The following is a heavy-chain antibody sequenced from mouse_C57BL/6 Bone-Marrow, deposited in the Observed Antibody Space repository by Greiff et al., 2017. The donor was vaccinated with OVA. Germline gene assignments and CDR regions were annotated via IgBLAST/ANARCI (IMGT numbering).Heavy chain of an antibody. J-gene: IGHJ1*03. V-gene: IGHV1-26*01. D-gene: IGHD1-1*01. CDR2: INPNNGGT. CDR1: GYTFTDYY. CDR3: ARGVTTVVRYFDV. Sequence: VQLQQSGPELVKPGASVKISCKASGYTFTDYYMNWVKQSHGKSLEWIGDINPNNGGTSYNQKFKGKATLTVDKSSSPAYLELRSLTSEDSAVDYCARGVTTVVRYFDVWGTGTTVTVSS.